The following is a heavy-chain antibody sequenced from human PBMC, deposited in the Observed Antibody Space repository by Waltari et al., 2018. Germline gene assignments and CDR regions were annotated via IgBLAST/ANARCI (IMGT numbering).Heavy chain of an antibody. V-gene: IGHV3-9*02. D-gene: IGHD1-7*01. J-gene: IGHJ4*02. Sequence: EVYLVESGGGLVKPGGSLRLSCVASGFPSIDYGMPWIRQPPGKGLEWVSGIYGNGGRLDYLDSVRGRFTISRDDAKNSLYLQMNSLRVEDTALYFCIKETNAGGLDYWGQGTLVTVSS. CDR1: GFPSIDYG. CDR2: IYGNGGRL. CDR3: IKETNAGGLDY.